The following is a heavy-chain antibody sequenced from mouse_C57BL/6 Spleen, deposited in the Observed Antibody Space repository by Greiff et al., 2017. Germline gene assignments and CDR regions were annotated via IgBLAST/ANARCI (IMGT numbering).Heavy chain of an antibody. D-gene: IGHD1-1*01. J-gene: IGHJ3*01. CDR3: ARTGDGSPLAY. Sequence: QVQLQQSGAELVKPGASVKMSCKASGYTFTSYWITWVKQRPGQGLEWIGDIYPGSGSTNYNEKFKSKATLTVDTSSSTAYMQLSSLTSEDSAVYYCARTGDGSPLAYWGQGTLVTVSA. CDR2: IYPGSGST. V-gene: IGHV1-55*01. CDR1: GYTFTSYW.